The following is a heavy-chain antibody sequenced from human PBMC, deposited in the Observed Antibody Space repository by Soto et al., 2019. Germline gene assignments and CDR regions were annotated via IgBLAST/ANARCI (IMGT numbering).Heavy chain of an antibody. CDR1: GFTFSRHG. Sequence: QVPLVESGGGVVQPGKSLRLSCAASGFTFSRHGMYWVRQAPGKGLEWVAAIWYDGSNTYYADSVKGRFTISRDNSKNTLYLQMNSLRAEDTAVYYCARERGGSPGWFDPWGQGTLVTASS. D-gene: IGHD3-16*01. V-gene: IGHV3-33*01. J-gene: IGHJ5*02. CDR2: IWYDGSNT. CDR3: ARERGGSPGWFDP.